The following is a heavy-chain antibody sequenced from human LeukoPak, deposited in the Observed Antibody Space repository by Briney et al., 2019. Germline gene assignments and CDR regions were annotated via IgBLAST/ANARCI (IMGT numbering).Heavy chain of an antibody. V-gene: IGHV4-59*01. CDR2: ISYIGST. CDR1: GGSISSYY. J-gene: IGHJ5*02. CDR3: ARGEPATWFDP. Sequence: SETLSLTCTVSGGSISSYYWNWIRQPPGKGLEWIGYISYIGSTNYNPSLKSRVTISLDTSKNQFSLKLTSVTAADTAMYYCARGEPATWFDPWGQGTLVTVSS. D-gene: IGHD1-14*01.